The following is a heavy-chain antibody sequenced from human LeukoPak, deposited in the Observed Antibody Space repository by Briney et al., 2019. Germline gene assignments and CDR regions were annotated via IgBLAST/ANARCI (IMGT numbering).Heavy chain of an antibody. CDR3: ASFYGSFIDY. CDR1: GGSISSSSYY. V-gene: IGHV4-39*07. Sequence: PSGTLSLTCTVSGGSISSSSYYWGWIRQPPGKGLEWIGNIYYSGSTYYNPSLKSRVTISVDTSKNQFSLKLSSVTAADTAVYYCASFYGSFIDYWGQGTLVTVSS. CDR2: IYYSGST. J-gene: IGHJ4*02. D-gene: IGHD3-10*01.